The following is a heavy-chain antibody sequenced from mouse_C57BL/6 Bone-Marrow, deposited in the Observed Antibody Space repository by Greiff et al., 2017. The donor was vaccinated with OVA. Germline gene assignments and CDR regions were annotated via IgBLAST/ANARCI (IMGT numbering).Heavy chain of an antibody. V-gene: IGHV1-55*01. CDR1: GYTFTSYW. J-gene: IGHJ1*03. CDR3: AREGGFYYHWYFDV. Sequence: QVQLQQSGAELVKPGASVKMSCKASGYTFTSYWITWVKQRPGQGLEWIGDIYPGSGSTNYNETFKSKATLTVDTSSSTASMQLSSLTSEDSAVYYCAREGGFYYHWYFDVWVTGTTVTVSS. CDR2: IYPGSGST. D-gene: IGHD1-1*01.